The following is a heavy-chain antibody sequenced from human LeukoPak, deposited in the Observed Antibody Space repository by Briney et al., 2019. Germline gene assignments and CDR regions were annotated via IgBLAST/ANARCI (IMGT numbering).Heavy chain of an antibody. D-gene: IGHD2-2*02. V-gene: IGHV3-30*01. CDR1: GFTFSSYA. Sequence: GGSLRLSCAASGFTFSSYAMHWVRQAPGKGLGWVAVISYDGSNKYYADSVKGRFTISRDNSKNTLYLQMNSLRAEDTAVYYCARDQSLYCSSTSCYTRYLDLWGRGTLVTVSS. CDR2: ISYDGSNK. CDR3: ARDQSLYCSSTSCYTRYLDL. J-gene: IGHJ2*01.